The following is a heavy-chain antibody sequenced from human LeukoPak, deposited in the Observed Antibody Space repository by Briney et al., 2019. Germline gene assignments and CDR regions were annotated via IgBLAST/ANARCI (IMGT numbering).Heavy chain of an antibody. CDR3: ARGRSASGYFHF. CDR1: GDSISSGSSY. V-gene: IGHV4-61*09. Sequence: SETLSLTCTVSGDSISSGSSYWSWIRQPAGKGLEWIGHIYTSRNTNYNPSLKSRVTISVDTSKNQFSLKLTSVTAADTAVYNCARGRSASGYFHFWGQGTLVTVSS. D-gene: IGHD3-16*01. J-gene: IGHJ4*02. CDR2: IYTSRNT.